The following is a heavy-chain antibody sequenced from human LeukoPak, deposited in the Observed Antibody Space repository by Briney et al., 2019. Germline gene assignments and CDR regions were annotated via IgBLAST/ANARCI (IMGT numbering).Heavy chain of an antibody. CDR1: GFTFSSYW. CDR3: ARDPYYYGSGSYSDY. CDR2: IKQDGSEK. V-gene: IGHV3-7*01. Sequence: GGSLRLSCAASGFTFSSYWMSWVRQAPGKGLEWVANIKQDGSEKYYVDSVKGRFTISRDNAKNSLYLQMNSLRAEDTAVYYCARDPYYYGSGSYSDYWGQGTLVTVSS. J-gene: IGHJ4*02. D-gene: IGHD3-10*01.